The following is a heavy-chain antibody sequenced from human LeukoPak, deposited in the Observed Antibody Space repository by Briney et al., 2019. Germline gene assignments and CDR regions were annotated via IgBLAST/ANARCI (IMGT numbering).Heavy chain of an antibody. J-gene: IGHJ4*02. CDR1: GGSISSSSYY. Sequence: KPSETLSLTCTVSGGSISSSSYYWGWIRQPPGRGLEWIGRIYYSGSTYYNPSLKSRVTISVDTSKNQFSLKLSSVTAADTAVYYCARLGYDILTGYISLGHFDYWGQGTLVTVSS. CDR2: IYYSGST. V-gene: IGHV4-39*07. D-gene: IGHD3-9*01. CDR3: ARLGYDILTGYISLGHFDY.